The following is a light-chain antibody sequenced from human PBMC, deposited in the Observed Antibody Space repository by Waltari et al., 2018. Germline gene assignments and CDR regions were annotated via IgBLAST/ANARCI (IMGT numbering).Light chain of an antibody. CDR3: QQCNSYLLT. CDR1: QSISNY. CDR2: AAS. J-gene: IGKJ4*01. Sequence: DIQMTQSPSYLSASVGDRVTITCRASQSISNYLAWYQQKPGKAPKLVIYAASSLESGVPSRFSGSGSGTEFTLTISSLQPDDFATYYCQQCNSYLLTFGGGTKVEIK. V-gene: IGKV1-5*03.